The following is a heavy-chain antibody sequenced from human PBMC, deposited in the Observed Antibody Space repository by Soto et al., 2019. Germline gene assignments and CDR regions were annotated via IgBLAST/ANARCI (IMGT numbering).Heavy chain of an antibody. Sequence: EVQLVESGGGLVKPGGSLRLSCAASGFTFSSYSMHWVRQAPGKGLEWVSSISSSSSYIYYADSVKGRFTISRDNAKNSLYLQMNSLRAEDTAVYYCARVYCSGGSCYVEMDVWGQGTTVTVSS. CDR1: GFTFSSYS. V-gene: IGHV3-21*01. CDR2: ISSSSSYI. D-gene: IGHD2-15*01. CDR3: ARVYCSGGSCYVEMDV. J-gene: IGHJ6*02.